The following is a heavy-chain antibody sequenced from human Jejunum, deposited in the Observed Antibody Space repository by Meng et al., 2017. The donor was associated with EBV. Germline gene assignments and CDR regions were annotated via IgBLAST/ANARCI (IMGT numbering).Heavy chain of an antibody. Sequence: VQLGQSGAEVNTPGALVRVSCQASEYIFTTYDLHWVRQAPGQRLEWMGWINGGATSTVYSQNFQGRLTIARDTSARTAFMELSSLTSEDTAVYYCASGPSCSSGSCQEFDYWGQGTLVTVSS. D-gene: IGHD2-2*01. CDR3: ASGPSCSSGSCQEFDY. V-gene: IGHV1-3*01. J-gene: IGHJ4*02. CDR2: INGGATST. CDR1: EYIFTTYD.